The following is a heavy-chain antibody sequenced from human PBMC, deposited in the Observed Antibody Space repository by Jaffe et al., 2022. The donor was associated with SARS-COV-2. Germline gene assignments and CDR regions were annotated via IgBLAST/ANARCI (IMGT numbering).Heavy chain of an antibody. J-gene: IGHJ6*02. CDR3: ARDPGRDESMDV. V-gene: IGHV3-33*01. CDR2: IWYDGTEK. CDR1: GFTFRNYG. Sequence: QVQLVESGGGVVQPGRSLRLSCAASGFTFRNYGMHWVRQAPDKGLEWVAVIWYDGTEKNYADSVRGRFTISRDNSQNTLYLQMNSLRAEDTALYYCARDPGRDESMDVWGQGTTVTVSS. D-gene: IGHD2-15*01.